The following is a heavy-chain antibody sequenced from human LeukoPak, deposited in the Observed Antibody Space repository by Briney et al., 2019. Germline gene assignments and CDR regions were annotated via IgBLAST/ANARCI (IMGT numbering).Heavy chain of an antibody. CDR2: INHSGST. D-gene: IGHD3-10*01. J-gene: IGHJ3*02. Sequence: SETLSLTCAVYGGSFSGYYWSWIRQPPGKGLEWIGEINHSGSTNYNPSLKSRVTISVDTSKNQFSLKLSSVTAADTAVYYCARRSGRITMVRGAFDIWGQGTMVTVSS. CDR3: ARRSGRITMVRGAFDI. V-gene: IGHV4-34*01. CDR1: GGSFSGYY.